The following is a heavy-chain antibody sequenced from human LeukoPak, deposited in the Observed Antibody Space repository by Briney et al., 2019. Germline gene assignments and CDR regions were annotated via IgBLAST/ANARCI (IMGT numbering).Heavy chain of an antibody. V-gene: IGHV3-23*01. J-gene: IGHJ4*02. CDR3: AKRGGGAYCGGDCYSLFDY. Sequence: SGGSLRLSCAASGFTFSSYAMSWVRQAPGKGLEWVSAISGSGGSTYYADSVKGRFTISRDNSKNTLYLQMNSLRAEDTAVYYCAKRGGGAYCGGDCYSLFDYWGQGTLVTVSS. D-gene: IGHD2-21*02. CDR2: ISGSGGST. CDR1: GFTFSSYA.